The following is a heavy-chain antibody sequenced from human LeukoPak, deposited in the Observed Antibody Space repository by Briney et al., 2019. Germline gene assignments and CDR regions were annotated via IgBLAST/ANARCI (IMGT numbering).Heavy chain of an antibody. CDR1: GYTFTRHY. CDR2: INPTGTSS. D-gene: IGHD6-13*01. CDR3: ARDRGSNWYLVDD. V-gene: IGHV1-46*01. J-gene: IGHJ4*02. Sequence: ASVKVSCKSSGYTFTRHYLHWVRQAPGQGLEWVGLINPTGTSSWSAQKFQGRVTLTRDMSTSTDYMELSNLRSEDTALYYCARDRGSNWYLVDDWGQGTLVTVSS.